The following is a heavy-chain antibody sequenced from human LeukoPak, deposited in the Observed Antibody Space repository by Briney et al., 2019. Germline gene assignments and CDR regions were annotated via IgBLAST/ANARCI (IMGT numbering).Heavy chain of an antibody. CDR2: IYYSGST. Sequence: SETLSLTCTVSGGSISSHYWSWIRQPPGKGLEWIGYIYYSGSTNYNPSLKSRVTISVDTSKNQFSLKLSSVTAADTAVYYCASVNWNDPIFDYWGQGTLVTISS. V-gene: IGHV4-59*11. CDR3: ASVNWNDPIFDY. J-gene: IGHJ4*02. D-gene: IGHD1-1*01. CDR1: GGSISSHY.